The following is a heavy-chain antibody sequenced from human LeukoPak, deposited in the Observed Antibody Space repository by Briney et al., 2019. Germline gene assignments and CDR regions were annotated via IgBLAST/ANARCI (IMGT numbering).Heavy chain of an antibody. Sequence: GRSLRLSCAASGFTFSSYAMHWVRQAPGKGLEYVSAISSNGGSTYYANSVKGRFTISRDNSKNTLFLQMGSLRAGDMAVYYCARGGSIAARPIDYWGQGTLVTVSS. V-gene: IGHV3-64*01. CDR3: ARGGSIAARPIDY. CDR1: GFTFSSYA. J-gene: IGHJ4*02. CDR2: ISSNGGST. D-gene: IGHD6-6*01.